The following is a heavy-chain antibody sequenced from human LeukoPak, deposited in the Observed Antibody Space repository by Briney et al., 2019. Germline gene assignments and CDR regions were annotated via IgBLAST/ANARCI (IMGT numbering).Heavy chain of an antibody. CDR2: IYYSGST. V-gene: IGHV4-39*01. CDR3: ARLSGGNWNDGFDY. Sequence: SETLSLTCTVSGGSISSSSYYWGWIRQPPGKGLEWIGSIYYSGSTYYNPSLKSRVTISVDSSKNQSSLKLSSVTAADTAVYYCARLSGGNWNDGFDYWGQGTLVTVSS. CDR1: GGSISSSSYY. J-gene: IGHJ4*02. D-gene: IGHD1-1*01.